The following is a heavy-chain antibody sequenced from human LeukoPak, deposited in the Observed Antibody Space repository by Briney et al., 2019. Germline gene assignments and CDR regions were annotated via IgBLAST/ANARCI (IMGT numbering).Heavy chain of an antibody. V-gene: IGHV4-34*01. D-gene: IGHD2-15*01. Sequence: SETLSLTCADSGGSFSGYYWSWIRQPPGKGLEWIGEINHGGSTNYNPSLKSRVTISVDTSKNQFSLKLSSVTAAGTAVFYCAREGDCSGGSCYNSGINWFDPWGQGTLVTVSS. CDR3: AREGDCSGGSCYNSGINWFDP. CDR1: GGSFSGYY. CDR2: INHGGST. J-gene: IGHJ5*02.